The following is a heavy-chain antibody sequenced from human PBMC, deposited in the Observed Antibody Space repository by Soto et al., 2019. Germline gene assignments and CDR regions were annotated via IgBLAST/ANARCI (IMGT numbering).Heavy chain of an antibody. CDR1: GFTFSSYS. V-gene: IGHV3-48*01. D-gene: IGHD4-4*01. CDR3: ARERALSNYPDY. Sequence: PRGSMRLSCAASGFTFSSYSMNWVRQAPGKGLEWVSYISSSSSTIYYADSVRGRFTISRDNAKNSLYLQMNSLRAEDTAVYYCARERALSNYPDYWGQGTLVTVSS. CDR2: ISSSSSTI. J-gene: IGHJ4*02.